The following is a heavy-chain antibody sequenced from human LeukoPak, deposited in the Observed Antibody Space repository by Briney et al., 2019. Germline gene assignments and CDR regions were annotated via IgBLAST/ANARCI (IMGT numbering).Heavy chain of an antibody. CDR3: AKAGTPYGSGSNNWFDP. CDR2: IYSGGST. J-gene: IGHJ5*02. Sequence: GGSLRLSCAASGFTVSSSYMTWVRQAPGKGLEWVSVIYSGGSTYYADSVKDRFTISRDNSKNTLYLQMNSLRADDTAVYYCAKAGTPYGSGSNNWFDPWGQGTLVTVSS. V-gene: IGHV3-66*01. D-gene: IGHD3-10*01. CDR1: GFTVSSSY.